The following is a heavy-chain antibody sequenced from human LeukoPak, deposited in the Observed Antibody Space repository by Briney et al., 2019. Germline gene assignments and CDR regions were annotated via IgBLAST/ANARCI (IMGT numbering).Heavy chain of an antibody. Sequence: GGSLRLSCVASGFTFSSYGMNWVRQAPGKGLEWVSAISGSGGSTYYADSVKGRFTISRDNSKNTLYLQMNSLRAEDTAVYYCAKDSGYCSGGSCYNTPPHFDYWGQGTLVTVSS. CDR2: ISGSGGST. J-gene: IGHJ4*02. D-gene: IGHD2-15*01. CDR3: AKDSGYCSGGSCYNTPPHFDY. CDR1: GFTFSSYG. V-gene: IGHV3-23*01.